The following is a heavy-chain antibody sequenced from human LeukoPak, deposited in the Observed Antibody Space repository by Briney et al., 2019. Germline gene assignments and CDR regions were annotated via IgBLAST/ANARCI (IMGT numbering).Heavy chain of an antibody. CDR1: GFTFSSDG. CDR3: AKDRTPITMVRGALDY. D-gene: IGHD3-10*01. V-gene: IGHV3-23*01. J-gene: IGHJ4*02. CDR2: ISGSGGST. Sequence: GGTLRLSCPLSGFTFSSDGISWVRQAPGKGLEWVSGISGSGGSTHYADSVKGRFTMSRDYSKNTVYLQMNSLRAEDTAVYYCAKDRTPITMVRGALDYWGQGTLVTVSS.